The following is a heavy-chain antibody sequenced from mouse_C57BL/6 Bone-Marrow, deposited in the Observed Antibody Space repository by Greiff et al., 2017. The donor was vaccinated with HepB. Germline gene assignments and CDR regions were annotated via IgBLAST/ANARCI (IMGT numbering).Heavy chain of an antibody. D-gene: IGHD1-1*01. J-gene: IGHJ2*01. Sequence: DVQLQESGPGLVKPSQSLSLTCSVTGYSITSGYYWNWIRQFPGNKLEWMGYISYDGSNNYNPSLKNRISITRDTSKNQFFLKLNSVTTEDTATYYCARSTPYGSSYGDYWGQGTTLTVSS. CDR3: ARSTPYGSSYGDY. CDR2: ISYDGSN. CDR1: GYSITSGYY. V-gene: IGHV3-6*01.